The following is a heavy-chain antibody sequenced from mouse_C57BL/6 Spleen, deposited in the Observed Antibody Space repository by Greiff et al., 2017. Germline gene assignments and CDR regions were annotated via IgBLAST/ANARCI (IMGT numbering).Heavy chain of an antibody. CDR3: ARREGSSQYYFDY. V-gene: IGHV1-59*01. J-gene: IGHJ2*01. CDR1: GYTFTSYW. D-gene: IGHD1-1*01. CDR2: IDPSDSYT. Sequence: QVQLKQPGAELVRPGTSVKLSCKASGYTFTSYWMHWVKQRPGQGLEWIGVIDPSDSYTNYNQKFKGKATLTVDTSSSTAYMQLSSLTAEDAAVYYGARREGSSQYYFDYWGQGTTLTVSS.